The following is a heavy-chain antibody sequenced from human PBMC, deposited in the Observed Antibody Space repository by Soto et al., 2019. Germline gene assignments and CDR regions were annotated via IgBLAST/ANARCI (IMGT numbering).Heavy chain of an antibody. V-gene: IGHV4-59*01. CDR1: GGSISSYY. D-gene: IGHD3-10*01. J-gene: IGHJ5*02. Sequence: SETLALTCTVSGGSISSYYWSWIWQPPGKGLEWIGYIYYSGSTNYNPSLKSRVTISVDTSKNQFSLKLSSVTAADTAVYYCARGRYYGSGSFTGYWFDPWGQGTLVTVSS. CDR3: ARGRYYGSGSFTGYWFDP. CDR2: IYYSGST.